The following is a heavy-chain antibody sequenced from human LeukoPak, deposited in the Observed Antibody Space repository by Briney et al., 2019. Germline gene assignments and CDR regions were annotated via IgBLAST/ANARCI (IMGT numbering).Heavy chain of an antibody. CDR1: GFTFSSHS. V-gene: IGHV3-48*01. D-gene: IGHD2-21*01. CDR2: IGHTGSPA. Sequence: TGGSLRLSCEASGFTFSSHSMTWVRQAPGKTLEWISYIGHTGSPAHYADSVGGRFTISRDNAKNSLYLQMNSLTVEDTAVYYCARDQRPYCGGECYCAIDLWGRGTLVTVSS. CDR3: ARDQRPYCGGECYCAIDL. J-gene: IGHJ3*01.